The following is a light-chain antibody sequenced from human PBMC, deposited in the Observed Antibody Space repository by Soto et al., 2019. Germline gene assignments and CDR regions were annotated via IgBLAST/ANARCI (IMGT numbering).Light chain of an antibody. Sequence: EIVLTQSPGTLSLSPGERATLSCRASQSVSSSYLAWYQQKPGQAPRLLIYCASSRATGIPDRFSGSGSGTDFTLTISRLEPEDVAVYYCQQYGSSPLYTFGQGTKLEIK. V-gene: IGKV3-20*01. CDR2: CAS. CDR3: QQYGSSPLYT. J-gene: IGKJ2*01. CDR1: QSVSSSY.